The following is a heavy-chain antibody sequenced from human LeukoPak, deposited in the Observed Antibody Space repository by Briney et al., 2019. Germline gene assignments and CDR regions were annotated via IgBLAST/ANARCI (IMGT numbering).Heavy chain of an antibody. CDR1: GYTFTSYG. J-gene: IGHJ6*03. V-gene: IGHV1-8*02. Sequence: ASVKVSCKASGYTFTSYGISWVRQAPGQGLEWMGWMNPNSGNTGYAQKFQGRVTMTRNTSINTAYMELSSLRSEDTAVYYCARGDFRGLGGSGSYYYYYYMDVWGKGTTVTISS. CDR2: MNPNSGNT. CDR3: ARGDFRGLGGSGSYYYYYYMDV. D-gene: IGHD3-10*01.